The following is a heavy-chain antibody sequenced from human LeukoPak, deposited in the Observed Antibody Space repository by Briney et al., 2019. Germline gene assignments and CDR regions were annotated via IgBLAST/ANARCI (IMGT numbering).Heavy chain of an antibody. J-gene: IGHJ5*02. CDR1: GDSVSSKSAA. CDR3: ASLLPGYCSGGSCYSRGWFDP. V-gene: IGHV6-1*01. Sequence: SQTLSLTCAISGDSVSSKSAAWNWIRQSPSRGLEWLGRTYYRSKWYNNYAVSVKSRITINPDTSKNQFSLQLNSVTPEDTAVYYCASLLPGYCSGGSCYSRGWFDPWGQGTLVTVSS. D-gene: IGHD2-15*01. CDR2: TYYRSKWYN.